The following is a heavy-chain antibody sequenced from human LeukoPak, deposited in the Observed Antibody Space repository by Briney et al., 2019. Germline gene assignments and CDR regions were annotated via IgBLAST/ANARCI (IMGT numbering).Heavy chain of an antibody. Sequence: GGSLRLSCAASGFTFDDYGMSWVRQAPGKGLEWVSGINWNGGSTGYADSVKSRFTISRDNAKNSLYLQMNSLRAEDTAVYYCARVSGGDYGDYDYWGQGTLVTVSS. CDR2: INWNGGST. CDR1: GFTFDDYG. V-gene: IGHV3-20*04. D-gene: IGHD4-17*01. J-gene: IGHJ4*02. CDR3: ARVSGGDYGDYDY.